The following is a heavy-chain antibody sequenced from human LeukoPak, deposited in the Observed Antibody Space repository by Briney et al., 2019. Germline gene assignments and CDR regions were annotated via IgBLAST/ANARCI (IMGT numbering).Heavy chain of an antibody. Sequence: SGTPSLTPTVSRGSPFSYIWRGLRPPPGRGRERMGYIYYTGSTNYNPSLKCRVTLSVDTSKNQFSLKLSSVTAADTAVYYCARGGAPDYGGNSGWYFVLWGGGALVTVSS. D-gene: IGHD4-23*01. J-gene: IGHJ2*01. V-gene: IGHV4-59*01. CDR3: ARGGAPDYGGNSGWYFVL. CDR2: IYYTGST. CDR1: RGSPFSYI.